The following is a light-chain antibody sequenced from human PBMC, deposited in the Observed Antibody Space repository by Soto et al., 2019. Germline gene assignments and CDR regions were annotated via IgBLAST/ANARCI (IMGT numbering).Light chain of an antibody. CDR2: WAS. Sequence: DFVMTQSPDSLAVSLGERATINCKSSQSVLSNSNNKNYLAWFQQKPGQPPKLLIYWASTRESGVPDRFSGSGSAKDFTLTISRLQAEDVAVYYCQQYHSDPITLGQGTRLEIK. CDR1: QSVLSNSNNKNY. V-gene: IGKV4-1*01. CDR3: QQYHSDPIT. J-gene: IGKJ5*01.